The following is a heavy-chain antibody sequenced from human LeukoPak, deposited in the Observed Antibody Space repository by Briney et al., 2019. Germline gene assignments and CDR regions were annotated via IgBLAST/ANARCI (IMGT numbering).Heavy chain of an antibody. Sequence: SVKVSCKASGGTFSSYAISWVRQAPGQGLEWMGRIIPILGIANYAQKFQGRVTMTRDTSTSTVYMELSSLRSEDTAVYYCARVGVRGVTIPYDYWGQGTLVTVSS. J-gene: IGHJ4*02. CDR2: IIPILGIA. D-gene: IGHD3-10*01. CDR3: ARVGVRGVTIPYDY. CDR1: GGTFSSYA. V-gene: IGHV1-69*04.